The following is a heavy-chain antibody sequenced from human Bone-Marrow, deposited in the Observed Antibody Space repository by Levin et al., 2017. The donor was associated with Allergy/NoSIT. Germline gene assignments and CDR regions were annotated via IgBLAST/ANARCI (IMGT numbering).Heavy chain of an antibody. CDR2: FYSGGIT. CDR3: ATATMITREYGYYYYGMDV. V-gene: IGHV3-53*01. CDR1: GFSISKNY. D-gene: IGHD3-22*01. Sequence: PGGSLRLSCVASGFSISKNYMTWVRQAPGKGLEWVSVFYSGGITKYADSVKGRFTIASDNSKNTLYLQMSSLRAEDTAVYYCATATMITREYGYYYYGMDVWGQGTTVSVSS. J-gene: IGHJ6*02.